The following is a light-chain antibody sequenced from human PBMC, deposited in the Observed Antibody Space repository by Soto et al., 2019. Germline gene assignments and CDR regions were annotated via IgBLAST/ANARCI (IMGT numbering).Light chain of an antibody. V-gene: IGLV2-8*01. Sequence: QSALTQPPSASGSPGQSVTISCTGTSSDVGGSTYVSWHQQHPGKAPKLMIYEVTYRPSGVPDRFSGSRSGNTASLTVSGLQPEDEADYYCSSYAGSDNFGVVFGGGTKLTVL. CDR2: EVT. J-gene: IGLJ2*01. CDR3: SSYAGSDNFGVV. CDR1: SSDVGGSTY.